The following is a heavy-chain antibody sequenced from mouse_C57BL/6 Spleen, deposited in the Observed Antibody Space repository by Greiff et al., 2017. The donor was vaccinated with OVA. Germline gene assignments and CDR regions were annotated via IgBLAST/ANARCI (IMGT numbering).Heavy chain of an antibody. CDR1: GYTFTSYW. Sequence: VQLQQPGAELVKPGASVKLSCKASGYTFTSYWMQWVKQRPGQGLEWIGEIDPSDSDTNYNQKFKGKATLTVDTYSSTAYMQLSSLTSEDSAVYYCTRSLSSYAMDYWGQGTSVTVSS. CDR2: IDPSDSDT. CDR3: TRSLSSYAMDY. J-gene: IGHJ4*01. V-gene: IGHV1-50*01. D-gene: IGHD3-2*02.